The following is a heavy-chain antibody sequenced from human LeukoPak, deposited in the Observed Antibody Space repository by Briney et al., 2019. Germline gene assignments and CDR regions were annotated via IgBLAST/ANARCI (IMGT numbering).Heavy chain of an antibody. Sequence: SSETLSLTCAVYGGSFSGYYWSWIRQPPGKGLEWIGEINHSGSTNYNPSLKSRVTISVDTSKNQFSLKLSSVTAADTAVYYCARGHNDFWSGYLDYWGQGTLVTVSS. D-gene: IGHD3-3*01. CDR1: GGSFSGYY. V-gene: IGHV4-34*01. J-gene: IGHJ4*02. CDR3: ARGHNDFWSGYLDY. CDR2: INHSGST.